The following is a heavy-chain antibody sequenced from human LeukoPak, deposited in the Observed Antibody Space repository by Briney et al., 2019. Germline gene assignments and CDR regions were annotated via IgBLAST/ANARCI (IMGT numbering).Heavy chain of an antibody. V-gene: IGHV4-59*08. Sequence: SETLSLTCTVSGGSISSQYWSWGRQPPGKGLGWVGYIYYSGSTNYNPSLKSRVTISVDKSKNQFSLKLSSVTAADPAVYHCGRLLGYCSGGSCYFDYWGQGTLVTVSS. J-gene: IGHJ4*02. CDR2: IYYSGST. CDR1: GGSISSQY. CDR3: GRLLGYCSGGSCYFDY. D-gene: IGHD2-15*01.